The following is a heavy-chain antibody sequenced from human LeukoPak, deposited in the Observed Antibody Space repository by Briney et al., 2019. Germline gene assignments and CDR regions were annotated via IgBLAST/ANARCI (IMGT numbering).Heavy chain of an antibody. J-gene: IGHJ4*02. CDR2: ISGSGGST. CDR3: AKDLEYYDSSGYPGAFDY. CDR1: GFTFSSYA. V-gene: IGHV3-23*01. D-gene: IGHD3-22*01. Sequence: GGSLRLSCAASGFTFSSYAMSWVRQAPGKGLEWVLAISGSGGSTYYADSVKGRFTISRDNSKNTLYLQMNSLRAEDTAVYYCAKDLEYYDSSGYPGAFDYWGQGTLVTVSS.